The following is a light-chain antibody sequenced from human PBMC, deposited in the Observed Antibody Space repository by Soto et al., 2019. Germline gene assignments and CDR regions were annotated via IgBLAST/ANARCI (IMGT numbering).Light chain of an antibody. J-gene: IGKJ2*01. CDR2: SAS. CDR1: QNIRTY. CDR3: QQGHSTPYT. V-gene: IGKV1-39*01. Sequence: DMQMTQSPYSLSACLGDSVTITCRASQNIRTYLNWYQQKPGRAPKLLIHSASALPSGVPSRFSGSGSGTEFTLTMSGLQPEDFASYYCQQGHSTPYTFGQGTKVDIK.